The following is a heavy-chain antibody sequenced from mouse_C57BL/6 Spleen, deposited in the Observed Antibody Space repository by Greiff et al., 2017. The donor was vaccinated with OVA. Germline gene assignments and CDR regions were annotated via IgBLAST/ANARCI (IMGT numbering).Heavy chain of an antibody. V-gene: IGHV1-85*01. CDR1: GYPFTSFD. D-gene: IGHD2-1*01. CDR3: AREGGNSDWYFDV. J-gene: IGHJ1*03. Sequence: VKLMESGPELVKPGASVKLSCKASGYPFTSFDIKWVKQRPGQGLEWIGWIYPRDGSTKYNEKFKGKATLTVDTSSSTAYMELHSLTSEDSAVYFCAREGGNSDWYFDVWGTGTTVTVSS. CDR2: IYPRDGST.